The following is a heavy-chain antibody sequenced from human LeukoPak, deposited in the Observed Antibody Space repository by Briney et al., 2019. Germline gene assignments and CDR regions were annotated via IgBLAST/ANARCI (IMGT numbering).Heavy chain of an antibody. CDR3: ARDRSTNYDSSGLGNFQH. J-gene: IGHJ1*01. CDR2: ISSGGSTI. V-gene: IGHV3-11*04. Sequence: GGSLRLSCAASGFTFSDYYMSWIRQAPGKGLEWVSYISSGGSTIYYADSVKGRFTISRDNAKNSLYLQMNSLRAEDTAVYYCARDRSTNYDSSGLGNFQHWGQGTLVTVSS. CDR1: GFTFSDYY. D-gene: IGHD3-22*01.